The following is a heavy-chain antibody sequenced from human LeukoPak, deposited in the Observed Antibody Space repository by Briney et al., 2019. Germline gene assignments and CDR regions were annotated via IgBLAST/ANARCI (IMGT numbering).Heavy chain of an antibody. CDR3: ARVQLERLSYYYYYYMDV. CDR2: INPNSGGT. J-gene: IGHJ6*03. CDR1: GYTFTGYC. V-gene: IGHV1-2*02. D-gene: IGHD1-1*01. Sequence: ASVKVSCKASGYTFTGYCMHWVRQAPGQGLEWMGWINPNSGGTNYAQKFQGRVTMTRDTSISTAYMELSRLRSDDTAVYYCARVQLERLSYYYYYYMDVWGKGTTVTISS.